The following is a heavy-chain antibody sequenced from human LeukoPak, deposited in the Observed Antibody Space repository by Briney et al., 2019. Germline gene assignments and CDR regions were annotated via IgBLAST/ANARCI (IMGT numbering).Heavy chain of an antibody. CDR3: ARDRPRVGLDY. CDR2: MSISGSTI. V-gene: IGHV3-48*03. D-gene: IGHD2-2*01. CDR1: GFTFSSYE. Sequence: PGGSLRLSCAASGFTFSSYEMNWVRQAPGKGLEWVSYMSISGSTIHYADSVKGRFTISRNNAKNALYLQMNSLRAEDMAVYYCARDRPRVGLDYWGQGTLVTVSS. J-gene: IGHJ4*02.